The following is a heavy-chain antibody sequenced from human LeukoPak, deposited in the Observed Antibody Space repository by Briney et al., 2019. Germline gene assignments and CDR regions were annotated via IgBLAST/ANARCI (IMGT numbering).Heavy chain of an antibody. CDR3: ARNFGYSGYDLDC. J-gene: IGHJ4*02. D-gene: IGHD5-12*01. V-gene: IGHV3-48*01. CDR2: ISTWSTTI. CDR1: GFTFSSHS. Sequence: GGPLRLSCAASGFTFSSHSMNWVRQAPGKGLEWVSYISTWSTTIHYADSVKGRFSISRDNAKNSLYLQMNSLRAEDTAVYYCARNFGYSGYDLDCWGQGSLVIVSS.